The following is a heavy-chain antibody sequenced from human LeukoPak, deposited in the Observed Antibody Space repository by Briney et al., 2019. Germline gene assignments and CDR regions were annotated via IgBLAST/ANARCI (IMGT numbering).Heavy chain of an antibody. CDR1: NGSISNYL. V-gene: IGHV4-59*01. Sequence: PSETLSLTCSVSNGSISNYLWSWVRQPPGKGLEWIGYIYQSSSTHYNPSLTGRVTMSVDTSKKQFSLKLTSLTAADTAVYFCARGQAGYLRLGTPGHYFDYWGQGTLVTVSS. CDR3: ARGQAGYLRLGTPGHYFDY. J-gene: IGHJ4*02. D-gene: IGHD3-16*01. CDR2: IYQSSST.